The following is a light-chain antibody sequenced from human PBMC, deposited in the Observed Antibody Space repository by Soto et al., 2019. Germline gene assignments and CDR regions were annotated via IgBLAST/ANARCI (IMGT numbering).Light chain of an antibody. Sequence: IQMTQSPSSLSASVGDTVTITCRASQTISFYLNWYQQKPGRTPNLLIYATSSLQSGVPSRFDGSGSGTECTLTISSLQPDDFANYYCQQSFSTPHTVGQGTKLDLK. CDR3: QQSFSTPHT. CDR2: ATS. J-gene: IGKJ2*01. V-gene: IGKV1-39*01. CDR1: QTISFY.